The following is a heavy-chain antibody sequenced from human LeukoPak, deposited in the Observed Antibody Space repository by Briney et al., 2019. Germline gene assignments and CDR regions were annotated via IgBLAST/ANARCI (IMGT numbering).Heavy chain of an antibody. CDR2: IYYSGST. D-gene: IGHD6-6*01. Sequence: SETLSLTCSVSGASISSYYWSWIRQPPGKGLEWIGYIYYSGSTNYNPSLKSRVTISVDTSKNQFSLKLSSVTAADTAVYYCARVPIRYSSSSGWFDHWGQGTLVTVSS. CDR3: ARVPIRYSSSSGWFDH. CDR1: GASISSYY. J-gene: IGHJ5*02. V-gene: IGHV4-59*01.